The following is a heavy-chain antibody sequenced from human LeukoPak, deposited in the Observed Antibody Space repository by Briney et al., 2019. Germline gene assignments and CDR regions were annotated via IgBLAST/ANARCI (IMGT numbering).Heavy chain of an antibody. V-gene: IGHV1-2*04. Sequence: ASVKVSCKASGYTFTTYYMHWVRQAPGQGLEWMGWMNPYSGDTKYAQKFQGWVSMTRDTSISTAYMELSRLISDDTAVYYCARGDSSWPYYFDYWGRGTLVTVSS. CDR1: GYTFTTYY. D-gene: IGHD6-13*01. J-gene: IGHJ4*02. CDR2: MNPYSGDT. CDR3: ARGDSSWPYYFDY.